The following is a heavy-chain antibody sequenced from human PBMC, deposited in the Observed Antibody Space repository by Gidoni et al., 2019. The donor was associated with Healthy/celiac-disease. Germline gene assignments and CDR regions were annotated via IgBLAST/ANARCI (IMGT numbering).Heavy chain of an antibody. Sequence: EVQLVESGGGLVQPGGSLRLSCAASGFPVSSNYMSWVRQAPGKGLEWVSVIYSGGSTDYADSVKGRVTISRDNSKNMLYLQMNSLRAEDTAVYYCARVPGLGGSSGYVDYWGQGTLVTVSS. V-gene: IGHV3-66*02. CDR1: GFPVSSNY. D-gene: IGHD3-22*01. J-gene: IGHJ4*02. CDR2: IYSGGST. CDR3: ARVPGLGGSSGYVDY.